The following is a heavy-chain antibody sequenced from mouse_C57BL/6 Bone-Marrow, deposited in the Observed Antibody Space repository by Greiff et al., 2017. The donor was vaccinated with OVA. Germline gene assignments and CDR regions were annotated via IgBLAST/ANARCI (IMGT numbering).Heavy chain of an antibody. CDR1: GYTFTSYG. Sequence: QVQLQQPGAELVKPGASVKLSCKASGYTFTSYGISWVKQRTGQGLEWIGEIYPRSGNTYYNEKFKGKATLTADKSSSTAYMELRSLTSEDSAVYFCARPRQLRLRFAYWGQGTLVTVSA. V-gene: IGHV1-81*01. D-gene: IGHD3-2*02. CDR3: ARPRQLRLRFAY. J-gene: IGHJ3*01. CDR2: IYPRSGNT.